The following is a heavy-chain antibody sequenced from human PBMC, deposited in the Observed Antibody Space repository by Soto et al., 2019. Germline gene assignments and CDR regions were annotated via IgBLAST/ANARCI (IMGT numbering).Heavy chain of an antibody. Sequence: SETLSLTCTVSGGSISNYYWNWIRQSPGKGLEWIGYIYSSGSTHYNPSLQNRVTISIDTSKNQVSLKVNSVTAADTAVYYCARDHPHSYGVYYFDYWGQGTPVT. D-gene: IGHD5-18*01. CDR2: IYSSGST. V-gene: IGHV4-59*01. CDR1: GGSISNYY. CDR3: ARDHPHSYGVYYFDY. J-gene: IGHJ4*02.